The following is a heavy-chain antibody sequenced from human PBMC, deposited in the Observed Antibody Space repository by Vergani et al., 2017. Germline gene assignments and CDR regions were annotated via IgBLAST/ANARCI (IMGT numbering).Heavy chain of an antibody. CDR3: ASFWYYYGSGSYYKNDAFDI. D-gene: IGHD3-10*01. V-gene: IGHV1-69*09. Sequence: QVQLVQSGAEVKKPGASVKVSCKASGYTFTSYYMHWVRQAPGQGLEWMGRIIPILGIANYAQKFQGRVTITADKSTSTAYMELSSLRSEDTAVYYCASFWYYYGSGSYYKNDAFDIWGQGTMVTVSS. CDR1: GYTFTSYY. CDR2: IIPILGIA. J-gene: IGHJ3*02.